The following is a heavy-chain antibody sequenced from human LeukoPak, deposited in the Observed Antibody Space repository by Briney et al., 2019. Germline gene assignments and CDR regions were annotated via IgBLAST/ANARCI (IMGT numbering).Heavy chain of an antibody. J-gene: IGHJ5*01. CDR3: AKEPREYCSSASCPNWFDS. CDR2: IRASGGTT. CDR1: GFTFNNYA. Sequence: GGSLRLSCAASGFTFNNYAMSWVRQAPGKGLERVSAIRASGGTTYYADSVKGRFTISRDNSENTLFLQMNSLRAEDTAVYYCAKEPREYCSSASCPNWFDSWGQGTLVTVSS. D-gene: IGHD2-2*01. V-gene: IGHV3-23*01.